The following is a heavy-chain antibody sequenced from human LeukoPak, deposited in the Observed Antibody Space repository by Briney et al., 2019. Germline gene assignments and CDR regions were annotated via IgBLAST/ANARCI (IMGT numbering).Heavy chain of an antibody. J-gene: IGHJ5*02. CDR3: ARDPGYYGSGLNWFDP. CDR2: ISSSSSYI. V-gene: IGHV3-21*01. D-gene: IGHD3-10*01. CDR1: GFTFSSYS. Sequence: GGSLRLSCAASGFTFSSYSMNWVRRAPGKGLEWVSSISSSSSYIYCADSVKGRFTISRDNAKNSLYLQMNSLRAEDTAVYYCARDPGYYGSGLNWFDPWGQGTLVTVSS.